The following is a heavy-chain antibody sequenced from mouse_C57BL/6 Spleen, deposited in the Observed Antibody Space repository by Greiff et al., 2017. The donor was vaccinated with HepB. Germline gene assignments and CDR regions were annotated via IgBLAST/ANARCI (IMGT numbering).Heavy chain of an antibody. CDR1: GFTFSSYT. CDR2: ISGGGGNT. D-gene: IGHD1-1*01. CDR3: ARDLLLRGVFAY. J-gene: IGHJ3*01. Sequence: DVQLVESGGGLVKPGGSLKLSCAASGFTFSSYTMSWVRQTPEKRLEWVATISGGGGNTYYPDSVKGRFTISRDNAKNTLYLQMSSLRSEDTALYYCARDLLLRGVFAYWGQGTLVTVSA. V-gene: IGHV5-9*01.